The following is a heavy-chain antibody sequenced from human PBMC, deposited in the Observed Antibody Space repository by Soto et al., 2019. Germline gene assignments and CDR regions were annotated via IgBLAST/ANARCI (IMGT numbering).Heavy chain of an antibody. CDR2: FDPEDGET. CDR3: ATETYDGSGNHFDS. J-gene: IGHJ4*02. CDR1: GYSITEFS. D-gene: IGHD3-22*01. V-gene: IGHV1-24*01. Sequence: PVNRSRKVSGYSITEFSIRCRSQAQEKGLEWMGGFDPEDGETIYAQKFQGRVTVTEDTSTDTTYMELSSLRSEDTAVYYCATETYDGSGNHFDSWGQGALGTGSS.